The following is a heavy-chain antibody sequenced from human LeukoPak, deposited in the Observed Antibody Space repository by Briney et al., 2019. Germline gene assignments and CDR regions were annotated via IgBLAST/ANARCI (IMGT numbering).Heavy chain of an antibody. D-gene: IGHD1-26*01. CDR1: GGYISSYY. V-gene: IGHV4-59*01. CDR2: IDHSGST. CDR3: AKDDGSRSYSVY. Sequence: PSETLSLTCTVSGGYISSYYWSWIRQPPGKGLEWIGYIDHSGSTNYNPSLKSRVTISVDTSKNQFSLKLSSVTAADTAVYYCAKDDGSRSYSVYWGQGTLVTVSS. J-gene: IGHJ4*02.